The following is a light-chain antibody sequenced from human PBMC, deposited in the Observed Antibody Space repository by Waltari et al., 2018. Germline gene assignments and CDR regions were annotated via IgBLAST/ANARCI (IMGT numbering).Light chain of an antibody. Sequence: SNELTQPPSVSVSPGQTATIICSGDALPTNYGYWYQRKPGQAPTLLIYKDTRRPSGIPERFSASSSGTTVTLTIGGVQPEDEAEYYCQSIDTTGSYVIFGEGTKLTVL. V-gene: IGLV3-25*03. CDR3: QSIDTTGSYVI. J-gene: IGLJ2*01. CDR2: KDT. CDR1: ALPTNY.